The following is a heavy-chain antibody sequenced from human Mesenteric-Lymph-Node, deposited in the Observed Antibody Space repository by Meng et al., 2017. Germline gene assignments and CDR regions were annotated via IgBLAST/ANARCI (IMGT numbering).Heavy chain of an antibody. V-gene: IGHV4-30-4*03. CDR3: LKIAAAGTVDY. CDR2: INHSGST. J-gene: IGHJ4*02. CDR1: GGSISSGDSY. Sequence: QVQMQESGPGLVKPSQTLSLTCSVSGGSISSGDSYWSWIRQPPGKGLEWIGEINHSGSTNYNPSLKSRVTISVDTSKNQFSLKLSSVAAADTAVYYCLKIAAAGTVDYWGQGTLVTVSS. D-gene: IGHD6-13*01.